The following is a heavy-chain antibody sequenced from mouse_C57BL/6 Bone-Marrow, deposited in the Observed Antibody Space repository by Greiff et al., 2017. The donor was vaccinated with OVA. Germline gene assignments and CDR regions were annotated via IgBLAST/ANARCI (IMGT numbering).Heavy chain of an antibody. CDR2: IDPETGGT. J-gene: IGHJ1*03. CDR1: GYTFTDYE. Sequence: QVQLQQSGAELVRPGASVTLSCKASGYTFTDYEMHWVKQTPVHGLEWIGAIDPETGGTAYNQKFKGKAILTADKSSSTAYMELRSLTSEDSAVYYCTRWGLYCYGSSDVLDAWGTGTTVTVSS. D-gene: IGHD1-1*01. V-gene: IGHV1-15*01. CDR3: TRWGLYCYGSSDVLDA.